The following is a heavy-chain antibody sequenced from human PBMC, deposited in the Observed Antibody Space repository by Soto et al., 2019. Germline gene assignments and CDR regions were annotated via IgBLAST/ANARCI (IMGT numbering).Heavy chain of an antibody. Sequence: GGSLRLSCAASGFTFSSYSMNWVRQAPGKGLEWVSYISSSSSTIYYADSVKGRFTISRDNAKNSLYLQMNSLRAEDTAVYYCARDHYDFWSGQYYFDYWGQGTLVTVSS. J-gene: IGHJ4*02. CDR2: ISSSSSTI. CDR1: GFTFSSYS. CDR3: ARDHYDFWSGQYYFDY. D-gene: IGHD3-3*01. V-gene: IGHV3-48*01.